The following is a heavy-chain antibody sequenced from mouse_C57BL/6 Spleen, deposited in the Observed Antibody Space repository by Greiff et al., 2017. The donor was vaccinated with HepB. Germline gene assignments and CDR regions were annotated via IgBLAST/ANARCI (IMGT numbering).Heavy chain of an antibody. D-gene: IGHD2-4*01. J-gene: IGHJ4*01. CDR3: ARHGDYDGGYYAMDY. CDR1: GYTFTSYW. CDR2: IHPNSGST. Sequence: VQLQQPGAGLVKPGASVKLSCKASGYTFTSYWMHWVKQRPGQGLEWIGMIHPNSGSTNYNEKFKSKATLTVDKSSSTAYMQLSSLTSEDSAVYYCARHGDYDGGYYAMDYWGQGTSVTVSS. V-gene: IGHV1-64*01.